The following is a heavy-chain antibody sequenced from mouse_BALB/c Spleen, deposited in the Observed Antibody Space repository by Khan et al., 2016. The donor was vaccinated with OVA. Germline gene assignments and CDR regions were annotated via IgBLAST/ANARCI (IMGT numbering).Heavy chain of an antibody. V-gene: IGHV3-2*02. CDR2: ISYSGST. CDR3: ARTARIKY. D-gene: IGHD1-2*01. CDR1: GYSITSGYV. J-gene: IGHJ2*01. Sequence: EVQLQESGPGLVKPSQSLSLTCTVTGYSITSGYVWYWIRQFPGNKLEWMGYISYSGSTNYNPSLQSRISITRDTSKNQFFLQLNSVTTEDTATYYCARTARIKYWGQGTTLTVSS.